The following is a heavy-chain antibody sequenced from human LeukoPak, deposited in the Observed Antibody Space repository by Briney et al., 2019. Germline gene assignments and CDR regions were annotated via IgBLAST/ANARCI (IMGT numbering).Heavy chain of an antibody. Sequence: SETLSLTCTVSGGSISSSSYYWGWIRQPPGKGLEWIGSIYYSGSTYYNPSLKSRVTISVDTSKNQFSLKLSSVTAADTAVYYCARGDSSSWYYYYMDVWGKGTTVTVSS. V-gene: IGHV4-39*01. CDR3: ARGDSSSWYYYYMDV. D-gene: IGHD6-13*01. CDR1: GGSISSSSYY. J-gene: IGHJ6*03. CDR2: IYYSGST.